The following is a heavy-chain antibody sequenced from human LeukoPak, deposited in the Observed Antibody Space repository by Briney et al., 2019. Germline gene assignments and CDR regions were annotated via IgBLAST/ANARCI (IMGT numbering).Heavy chain of an antibody. D-gene: IGHD3-10*01. V-gene: IGHV4-59*01. Sequence: TSETLSLTCTVSGGSISSYYWSWVRQPPGKGLEWIGYIYYSGSTNYNPSLKSRVTISVDTSKNQFSLKLSSVTAADTAVYYCARDSPYYYGSGSATYYMDVWGKGTTVTISS. CDR1: GGSISSYY. CDR2: IYYSGST. J-gene: IGHJ6*03. CDR3: ARDSPYYYGSGSATYYMDV.